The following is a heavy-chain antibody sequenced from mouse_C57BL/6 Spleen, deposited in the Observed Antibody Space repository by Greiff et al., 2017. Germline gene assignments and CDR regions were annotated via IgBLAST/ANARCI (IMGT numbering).Heavy chain of an antibody. J-gene: IGHJ3*01. Sequence: LVESGPELVKPGASVKLSCKASGYTFTSYDINWVKQRPGQGLEWIGWIYPRDGSTKYNEKFKGKATLTVDTSSSTAYMELHSLTSEDSAVYFCARALDSSGYQAWFAYWGQGTLVTVSA. D-gene: IGHD3-2*02. CDR3: ARALDSSGYQAWFAY. CDR1: GYTFTSYD. V-gene: IGHV1-85*01. CDR2: IYPRDGST.